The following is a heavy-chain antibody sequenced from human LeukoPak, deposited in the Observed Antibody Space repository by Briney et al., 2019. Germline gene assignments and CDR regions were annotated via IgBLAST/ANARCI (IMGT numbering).Heavy chain of an antibody. CDR2: VSYDGRNE. J-gene: IGHJ4*02. V-gene: IGHV3-30*04. Sequence: PGRSLRLSCAASGFIFTDYAMHWVRQPPGKGLEWVALVSYDGRNENYADSVKGRFTISRDTSKSTLYLQLNSLRAEDTAVYYCARGKTTIFGVGYSDYWGQGTLVTVSS. CDR1: GFIFTDYA. CDR3: ARGKTTIFGVGYSDY. D-gene: IGHD3-3*01.